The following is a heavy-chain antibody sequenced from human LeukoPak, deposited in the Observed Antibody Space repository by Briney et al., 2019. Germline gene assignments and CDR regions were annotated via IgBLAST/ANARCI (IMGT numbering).Heavy chain of an antibody. V-gene: IGHV4-59*01. D-gene: IGHD7-27*01. CDR3: AKAGNWGGYYYYLDV. Sequence: SETLSLTCTVSGGSISGYYWSWIRQSPGKGLEWIGCIYYSGSTIYNPSLKSRVTISLHTSKNQFSLKLSSVTAADTAVYYCAKAGNWGGYYYYLDVWGKGTTVTVSS. CDR1: GGSISGYY. CDR2: IYYSGST. J-gene: IGHJ6*03.